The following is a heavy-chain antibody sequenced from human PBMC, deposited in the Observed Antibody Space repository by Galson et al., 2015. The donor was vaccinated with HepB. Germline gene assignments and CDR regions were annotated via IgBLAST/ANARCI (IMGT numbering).Heavy chain of an antibody. CDR1: GFTFSSYA. J-gene: IGHJ3*01. D-gene: IGHD2-21*01. V-gene: IGHV3-30*04. CDR2: ISYDGSNK. Sequence: SLRLSCAASGFTFSSYAMHWVRQAPGKGLEWVAVISYDGSNKYYADSVKGRFTISRDNSKNTLYLQMNSLRAEDTAVYYCARDHSFIVVVPSVWGQGTMVTVSS. CDR3: ARDHSFIVVVPSV.